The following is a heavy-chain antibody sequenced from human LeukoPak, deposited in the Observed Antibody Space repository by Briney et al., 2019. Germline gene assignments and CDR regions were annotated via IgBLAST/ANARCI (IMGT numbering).Heavy chain of an antibody. CDR2: ISSSSSYI. CDR1: GFTFSSYS. J-gene: IGHJ4*02. V-gene: IGHV3-21*01. CDR3: ARLHTYYYDSSGYYFDY. Sequence: PGGSLRLSCAASGFTFSSYSMNWVRQAPGKGLEWVSSISSSSSYIYYADSVKGRFTISRDNAKSSLYLQMNSLRAEDTAVYYCARLHTYYYDSSGYYFDYWGQGTLVTVSS. D-gene: IGHD3-22*01.